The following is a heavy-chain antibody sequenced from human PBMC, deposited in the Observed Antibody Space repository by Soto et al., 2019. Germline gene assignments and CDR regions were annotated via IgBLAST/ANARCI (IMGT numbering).Heavy chain of an antibody. D-gene: IGHD6-19*01. V-gene: IGHV3-21*01. CDR1: GFTFSSYS. J-gene: IGHJ4*02. CDR3: ASIAVAPPSGTDY. Sequence: EVQLVESGGGLVKPGGSLRLSCAASGFTFSSYSMNWVRQAPGKGLEWVSSISSSSSYIYYADSVKGRFTISRDNAKNSLYLQMNSLRAEDTAVYCCASIAVAPPSGTDYWGQGTLVTVSS. CDR2: ISSSSSYI.